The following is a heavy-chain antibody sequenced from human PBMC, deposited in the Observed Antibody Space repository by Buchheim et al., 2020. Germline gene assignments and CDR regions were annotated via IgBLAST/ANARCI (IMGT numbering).Heavy chain of an antibody. CDR3: ARDLGDFLWGSYRPYFDY. V-gene: IGHV1-46*01. CDR2: INPSGAST. D-gene: IGHD3-16*02. Sequence: QVQLVQSGTEMKKPGASVKVSCKASGYIFTSYYIHWVRQAPGQGLEWMGVINPSGASTNYALKFQGRVTMTRETSTSTVYMEVSSLRSEDTAVYYCARDLGDFLWGSYRPYFDYWGQGTL. CDR1: GYIFTSYY. J-gene: IGHJ4*02.